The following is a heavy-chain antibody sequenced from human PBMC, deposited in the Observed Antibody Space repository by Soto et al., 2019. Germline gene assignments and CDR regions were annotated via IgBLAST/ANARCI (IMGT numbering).Heavy chain of an antibody. D-gene: IGHD1-26*01. V-gene: IGHV1-69*12. CDR3: ARKSYDYYYYGMDV. J-gene: IGHJ6*02. CDR2: IIPIFGTA. CDR1: GGTFSSYA. Sequence: QVQLVQSGAEVKKPGSSVKVSCKASGGTFSSYAINWVRQAPGQGLEWMGGIIPIFGTANYARKFQGRVTITADESTSKVYMELSSLRSEDTAVYYCARKSYDYYYYGMDVWGQGTTVTVSS.